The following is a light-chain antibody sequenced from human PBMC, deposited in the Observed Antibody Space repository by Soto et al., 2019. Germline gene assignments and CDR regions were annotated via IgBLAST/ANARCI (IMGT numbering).Light chain of an antibody. J-gene: IGKJ1*01. CDR2: DAS. Sequence: DIQMTQSPSTLSASVGDRVTITCRASQSISSWLAWYQQKPGKAPKLLIYDASSLESGVPSRFSRSGSGTEFTLTISSLQPDDFATYYCQQYNSYSTTFGQGTKVDIK. V-gene: IGKV1-5*01. CDR1: QSISSW. CDR3: QQYNSYSTT.